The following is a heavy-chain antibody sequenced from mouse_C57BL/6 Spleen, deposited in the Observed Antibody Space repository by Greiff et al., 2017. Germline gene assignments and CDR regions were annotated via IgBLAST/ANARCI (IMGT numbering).Heavy chain of an antibody. CDR1: GFSLTSYG. J-gene: IGHJ4*01. CDR3: AKNDYDPYYAMDY. D-gene: IGHD2-4*01. CDR2: IWRGGST. V-gene: IGHV2-5*01. Sequence: VQLQQSGPGLVQPSQSLSITCTVSGFSLTSYGVHWVRQSPGKGLEWLGVIWRGGSTDYNAAFMSRLSITKDNSKSQVFFKMNSLQADDTAIYYCAKNDYDPYYAMDYWGQGTSVTVSS.